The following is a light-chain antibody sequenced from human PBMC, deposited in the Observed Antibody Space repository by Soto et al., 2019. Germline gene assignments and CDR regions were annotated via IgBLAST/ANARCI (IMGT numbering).Light chain of an antibody. Sequence: DIQMNQSPSTLSASVGDRVTITCRASQSISSLLAWYQQKPGKAPKLLIYDASSLESGVPSRFSGSGSGTEFTLTISSLQPDDFAAYYCQQYNSYCTWTFGQGTKVDIK. CDR3: QQYNSYCTWT. CDR1: QSISSL. V-gene: IGKV1-5*01. J-gene: IGKJ1*01. CDR2: DAS.